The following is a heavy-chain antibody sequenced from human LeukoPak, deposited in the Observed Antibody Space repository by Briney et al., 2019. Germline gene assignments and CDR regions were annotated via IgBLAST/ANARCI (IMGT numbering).Heavy chain of an antibody. V-gene: IGHV3-74*01. D-gene: IGHD2/OR15-2a*01. CDR3: VSFYETY. Sequence: GGSLRLSCAAFGNYWMHWVRQAPGKGLVWVSHINSDGSWTSYADSVKGRFTISKDNAKNTVYLQMNSLRAEDTAVYYCVSFYETYWGRGTLVTVSS. CDR1: GNYW. CDR2: INSDGSWT. J-gene: IGHJ4*02.